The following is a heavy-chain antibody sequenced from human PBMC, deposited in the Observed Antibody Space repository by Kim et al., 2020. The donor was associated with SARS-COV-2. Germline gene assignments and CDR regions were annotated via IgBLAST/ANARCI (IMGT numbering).Heavy chain of an antibody. CDR1: GFTFSSYW. CDR3: ARDGVWFGDRQAFDI. J-gene: IGHJ3*02. CDR2: IKQDGSEK. D-gene: IGHD3-10*01. V-gene: IGHV3-7*01. Sequence: GGSLRLSCAASGFTFSSYWMSWVRQAPGKGLEWVANIKQDGSEKYYVDSVKGRFTISRDNAKNSLYLQMNSLRAEDTAVYYCARDGVWFGDRQAFDIWGQGTMVTVSS.